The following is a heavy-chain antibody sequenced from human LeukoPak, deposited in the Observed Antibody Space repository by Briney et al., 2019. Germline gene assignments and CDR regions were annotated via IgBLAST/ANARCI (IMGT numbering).Heavy chain of an antibody. CDR3: AKDLRPYYYDSSGYFDY. CDR1: GFTFSSYA. V-gene: IGHV3-23*01. CDR2: TSGSGGST. Sequence: GGSLRLSCAASGFTFSSYAMSWVRQAPGKGLEWVSATSGSGGSTYYADSVKGRFTISRDNSKNTLYLQMNSLRAEDTAVYYCAKDLRPYYYDSSGYFDYWGQGTLVTVSS. J-gene: IGHJ4*02. D-gene: IGHD3-22*01.